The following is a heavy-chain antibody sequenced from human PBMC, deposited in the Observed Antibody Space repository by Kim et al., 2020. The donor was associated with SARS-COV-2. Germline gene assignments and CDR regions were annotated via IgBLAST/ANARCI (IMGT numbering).Heavy chain of an antibody. CDR3: ARVNIAEAL. Sequence: SSTSDPDSVKGRFTISRDNAKDTLYLQMDSLRAEDTAVYYCARVNIAEALWGQGTLVTVSS. D-gene: IGHD6-13*01. CDR2: SST. V-gene: IGHV3-74*01. J-gene: IGHJ4*02.